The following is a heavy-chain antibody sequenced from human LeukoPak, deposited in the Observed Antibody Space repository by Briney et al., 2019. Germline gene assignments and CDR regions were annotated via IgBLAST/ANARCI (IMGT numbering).Heavy chain of an antibody. CDR2: ISAYNGNT. CDR3: ARVVVVVPAATKRYCSGGSCYDY. Sequence: ASVKVSCKASGYTFTSYGISWVRQAPGQGLEWMGWISAYNGNTNYAQKLQGRVTMTTDTSTSTAYMELRSLRSDDTAVYYCARVVVVVPAATKRYCSGGSCYDYWGQGTLVTVSS. CDR1: GYTFTSYG. J-gene: IGHJ4*02. D-gene: IGHD2-15*01. V-gene: IGHV1-18*01.